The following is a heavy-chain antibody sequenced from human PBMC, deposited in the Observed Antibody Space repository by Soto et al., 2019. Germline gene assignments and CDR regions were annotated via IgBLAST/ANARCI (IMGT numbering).Heavy chain of an antibody. D-gene: IGHD2-2*01. Sequence: QVQLQESGPGLVKPSETLSLTCTVSGASISSYFWSWIRQPAGKGLEWIGRIYTSGSTDYNPSLESRVTMSVDTSKKQVSLKLTSVTAADTAVYYCAAICSSPSCYGPDVWGQGTSVTVSS. CDR1: GASISSYF. CDR2: IYTSGST. V-gene: IGHV4-4*07. CDR3: AAICSSPSCYGPDV. J-gene: IGHJ6*02.